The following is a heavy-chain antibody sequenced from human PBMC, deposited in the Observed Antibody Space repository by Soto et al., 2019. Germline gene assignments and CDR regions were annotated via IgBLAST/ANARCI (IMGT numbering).Heavy chain of an antibody. CDR2: IYSSGTT. V-gene: IGHV4-61*01. D-gene: IGHD5-12*01. Sequence: PSETLSLTCTVSDGSVSSGNYYWTWIRQPPGKGLEWIGYIYSSGTTLYNPSLKSRVSISVDRSMNQFSLKLRSVTAADTAVHYCPSDSLAFFDSWGEGTVVTVSS. CDR3: PSDSLAFFDS. CDR1: DGSVSSGNYY. J-gene: IGHJ4*02.